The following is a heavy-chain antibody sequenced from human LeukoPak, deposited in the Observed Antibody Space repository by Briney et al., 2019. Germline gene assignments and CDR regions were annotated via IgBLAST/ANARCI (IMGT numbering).Heavy chain of an antibody. CDR3: AKRSSLNYFDS. CDR1: GFTFSNFG. V-gene: IGHV3-23*01. J-gene: IGHJ4*02. CDR2: ISAGGGA. Sequence: GGSLRLSCAASGFTFSNFGMSWVRQAPGNGLEWVSAISAGGGAYYADTVKGRFTISRDNSKNTLYLQMSSLRAEDTAVYYCAKRSSLNYFDSWGQGTLVTVSS. D-gene: IGHD3-16*01.